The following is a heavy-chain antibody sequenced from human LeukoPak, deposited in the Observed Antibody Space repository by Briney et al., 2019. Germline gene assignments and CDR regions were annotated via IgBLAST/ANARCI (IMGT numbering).Heavy chain of an antibody. CDR1: GFTFSSYW. J-gene: IGHJ4*02. Sequence: GGSLRLSCAASGFTFSSYWMHWVRQAPGKGLVWVSFIRSKAYGGTTEYAASVKGRFTISRDDSKSIAYLQMNSLKTADTALYYCTTPDFDYWGQGTLVTVSS. CDR2: IRSKAYGGTT. CDR3: TTPDFDY. V-gene: IGHV3-49*04.